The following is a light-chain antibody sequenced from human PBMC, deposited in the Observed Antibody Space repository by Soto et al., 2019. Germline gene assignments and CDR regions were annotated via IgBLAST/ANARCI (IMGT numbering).Light chain of an antibody. CDR1: QSVRSSH. J-gene: IGKJ4*01. CDR2: GAS. V-gene: IGKV3-20*01. Sequence: EIVLTQSPGTLSLSPGERAPLSCRASQSVRSSHLAWYQQKPGQAPRLLIYGASSRATGIPDRFSGSGSGTDFTLTISRLEPEDFAVYHCQQYSSSPLTFGGGTKVDIK. CDR3: QQYSSSPLT.